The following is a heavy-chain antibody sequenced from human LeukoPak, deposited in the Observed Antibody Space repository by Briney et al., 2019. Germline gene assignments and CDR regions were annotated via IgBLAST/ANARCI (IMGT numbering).Heavy chain of an antibody. CDR3: ARTSSSWYYFDY. D-gene: IGHD6-13*01. Sequence: ASVKVSCKASGYTFTGYYMHWVRQAPGQGLEWMGRINPNSGGTNYAQKFQGRVTMTRDTSISTAYMELSRLRSDDTAVYYCARTSSSWYYFDYWGQGTPVTVSS. CDR2: INPNSGGT. J-gene: IGHJ4*02. V-gene: IGHV1-2*06. CDR1: GYTFTGYY.